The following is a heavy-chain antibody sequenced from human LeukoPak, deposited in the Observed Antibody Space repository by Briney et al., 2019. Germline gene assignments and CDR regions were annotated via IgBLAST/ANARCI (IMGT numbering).Heavy chain of an antibody. CDR2: MNPNSGNT. V-gene: IGHV1-8*01. J-gene: IGHJ6*03. CDR1: GYTFTSYD. Sequence: ASVKVSCKASGYTFTSYDINWVRQATGQGLEWMGWMNPNSGNTGYAQKFQGRVTMTRNTSISTAYMELSSLRSEDTAVYYCARGTDLYYYYYYYMDVWGKGTTVTVSS. CDR3: ARGTDLYYYYYYYMDV.